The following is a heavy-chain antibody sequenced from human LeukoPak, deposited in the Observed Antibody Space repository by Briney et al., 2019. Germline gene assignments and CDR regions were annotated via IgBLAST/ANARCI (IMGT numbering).Heavy chain of an antibody. CDR3: ARGSSANWFDP. D-gene: IGHD6-19*01. Sequence: GGSLRLSCEASGFPFRTYWMSRVRQAPGKRPEWVANIKEDGSQIEYLDSVRGRFTIYRDNAKNSLYLQMKTLRVEDTAVYYCARGSSANWFDPWGQGTLVSVSS. CDR2: IKEDGSQI. J-gene: IGHJ5*02. CDR1: GFPFRTYW. V-gene: IGHV3-7*01.